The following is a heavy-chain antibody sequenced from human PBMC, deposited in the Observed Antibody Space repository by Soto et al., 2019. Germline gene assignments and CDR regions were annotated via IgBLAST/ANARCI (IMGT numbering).Heavy chain of an antibody. Sequence: SVKVSCKASGGTFSSYAISWVRQAPGQGLEWMGGIIPIFGTANYAQKFQGRVTITADKSTSTAYMELSSLRSEDTAVYYCARDGVIAARPGRYYYYGMDVWGQGTTVTVSS. CDR3: ARDGVIAARPGRYYYYGMDV. D-gene: IGHD6-6*01. V-gene: IGHV1-69*06. J-gene: IGHJ6*02. CDR1: GGTFSSYA. CDR2: IIPIFGTA.